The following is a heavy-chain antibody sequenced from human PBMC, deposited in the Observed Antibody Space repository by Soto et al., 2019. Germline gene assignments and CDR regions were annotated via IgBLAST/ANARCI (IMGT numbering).Heavy chain of an antibody. D-gene: IGHD1-26*01. CDR2: VNPSGGST. CDR3: ARDRSDAKVWASYPFWYGAFDI. Sequence: AAVKVSCKASGYTITSYYLHWVRQAPGQGLEWMGIVNPSGGSTGYAQKFQGRVTLTREMYTSTVYMELSSLRSDDTAVYYCARDRSDAKVWASYPFWYGAFDIWGQGTLVTVSS. CDR1: GYTITSYY. V-gene: IGHV1-46*01. J-gene: IGHJ3*02.